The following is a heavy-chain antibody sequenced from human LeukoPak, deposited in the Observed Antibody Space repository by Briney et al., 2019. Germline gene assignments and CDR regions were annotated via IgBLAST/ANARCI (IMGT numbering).Heavy chain of an antibody. V-gene: IGHV3-23*01. D-gene: IGHD6-19*01. CDR1: GLTFSNYV. Sequence: GGSLRLSCTASGLTFSNYVMSWVRQAPGKGLEWVSGISGSGGSTYYADSVKGRFTISRDNSKNTLYLQMNSLRAEDTAVYYCATRPSGWYYFDYWGQGTLVTVSS. CDR2: ISGSGGST. J-gene: IGHJ4*02. CDR3: ATRPSGWYYFDY.